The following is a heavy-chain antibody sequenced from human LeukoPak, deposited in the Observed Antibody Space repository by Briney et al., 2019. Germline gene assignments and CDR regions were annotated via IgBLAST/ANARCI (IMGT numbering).Heavy chain of an antibody. D-gene: IGHD2-15*01. Sequence: ASVKVSCKASGYTFTGYYMHWVRQAPGQGLEWMGWINPNSGGTNYAQKFQGRVTMTRDTSISTAYMELSRLRSDDTAVYYCARVLEACSGGSCYPNWFDPWGQGTLVTVSS. CDR1: GYTFTGYY. V-gene: IGHV1-2*02. J-gene: IGHJ5*02. CDR3: ARVLEACSGGSCYPNWFDP. CDR2: INPNSGGT.